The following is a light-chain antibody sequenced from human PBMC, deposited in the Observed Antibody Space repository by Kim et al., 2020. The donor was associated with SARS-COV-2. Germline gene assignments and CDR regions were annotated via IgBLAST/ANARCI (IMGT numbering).Light chain of an antibody. Sequence: ELTQPPSASWTPGQRVTISCSGSSSNIGSNYVYWYQQLPGTAPKLLIYSNNQRPSGVPDRFSGSKSGTSASLAISGLRSEDEADYYCAAWDDSLSGWVFGGGTQLTVL. CDR1: SSNIGSNY. CDR2: SNN. J-gene: IGLJ3*02. V-gene: IGLV1-47*02. CDR3: AAWDDSLSGWV.